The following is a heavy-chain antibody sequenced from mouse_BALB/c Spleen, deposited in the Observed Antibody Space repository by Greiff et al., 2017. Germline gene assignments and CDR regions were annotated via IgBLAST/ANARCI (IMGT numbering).Heavy chain of an antibody. D-gene: IGHD2-1*01. CDR2: ILPGSGST. Sequence: QVQLQQSGAELMKPGASVKISCKATGYTFSSYWIEWVKQRPGHGLEWIGEILPGSGSTNYNEKFKGKATFTADTSSNTAYMQLSSLTSEDSAVYYCARRDYYGNHGAYWGQGTLVTVSA. V-gene: IGHV1-9*01. CDR1: GYTFSSYW. J-gene: IGHJ3*01. CDR3: ARRDYYGNHGAY.